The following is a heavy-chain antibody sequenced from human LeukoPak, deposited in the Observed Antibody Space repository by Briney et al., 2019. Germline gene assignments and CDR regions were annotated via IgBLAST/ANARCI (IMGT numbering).Heavy chain of an antibody. V-gene: IGHV4-34*01. J-gene: IGHJ4*02. CDR3: ARSSSYGDY. CDR2: INHSGST. CDR1: GGSFSGYY. Sequence: SETLSLTCAVYGGSFSGYYWSWIRQPPGKGLEWIGEINHSGSTNYNPSLKSRVTISVDASKNQFSLKLSSVTAADTAVYYCARSSSYGDYWGQGTLVTVSS. D-gene: IGHD6-13*01.